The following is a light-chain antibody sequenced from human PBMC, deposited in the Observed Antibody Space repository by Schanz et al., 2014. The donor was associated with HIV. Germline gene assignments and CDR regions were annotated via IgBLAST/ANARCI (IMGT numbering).Light chain of an antibody. CDR2: AAS. J-gene: IGKJ1*01. CDR3: HQYATSSWT. Sequence: DIQMTQSPSSVSASVGDRVTITCRASQGISTWLAWYQQKVGEAPKLLIYAASSLQGGVPSRFNGSGSGTDFTLTIINLQPDDSATYYCHQYATSSWTFGQGTKVEIK. V-gene: IGKV1-12*01. CDR1: QGISTW.